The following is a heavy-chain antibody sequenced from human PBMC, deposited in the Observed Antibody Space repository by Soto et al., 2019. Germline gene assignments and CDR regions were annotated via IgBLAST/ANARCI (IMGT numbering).Heavy chain of an antibody. CDR3: AREAVVVAAYGNWFDP. D-gene: IGHD2-15*01. CDR1: GGSISSGDYY. CDR2: IYYSGST. V-gene: IGHV4-30-4*01. Sequence: PSETLSLTCTVSGGSISSGDYYWSWIRQPPGKGLEWIGYIYYSGSTYYNPSLESRVTISVDTSKNQFSLKLSSVTAADTAVYYCAREAVVVAAYGNWFDPWGQGTLVTVSS. J-gene: IGHJ5*02.